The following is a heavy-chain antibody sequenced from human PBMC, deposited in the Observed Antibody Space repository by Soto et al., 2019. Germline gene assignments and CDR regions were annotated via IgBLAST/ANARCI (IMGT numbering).Heavy chain of an antibody. CDR1: GYTFTSYA. J-gene: IGHJ6*02. D-gene: IGHD6-13*01. V-gene: IGHV1-3*01. Sequence: QVQLVQSGAEVKKPGASVKVSCKASGYTFTSYAMHWVRQAPGQRLEWMGWINAGNGNTKYSQKFQGRVTITRDTSASTAYMKLSSLRSEDTAVYYCAREDIVRQLAYYYCYGMDVWGQGTTVTVSS. CDR2: INAGNGNT. CDR3: AREDIVRQLAYYYCYGMDV.